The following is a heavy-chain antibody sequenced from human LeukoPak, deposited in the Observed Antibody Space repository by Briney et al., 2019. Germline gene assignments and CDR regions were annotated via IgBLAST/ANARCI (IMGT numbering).Heavy chain of an antibody. J-gene: IGHJ4*02. CDR1: GFTFSSYW. CDR2: IKQDGSEE. Sequence: GGSLRLSCAPSGFTFSSYWMTWVRQAPGKGLEWVANIKQDGSEEYYVDSVKGRFTIFKDNAKNSLYLQMNSLGAEDTAVYYCARHIDWKFDYWGQGTLVTVSS. V-gene: IGHV3-7*01. CDR3: ARHIDWKFDY. D-gene: IGHD1-1*01.